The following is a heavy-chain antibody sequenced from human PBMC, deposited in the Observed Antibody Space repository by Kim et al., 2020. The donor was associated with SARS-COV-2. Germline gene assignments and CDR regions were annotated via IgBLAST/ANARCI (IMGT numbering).Heavy chain of an antibody. CDR1: GFAVRTNY. J-gene: IGHJ5*02. V-gene: IGHV3-53*01. CDR3: AREARRKLDP. Sequence: GGSLRLSCAVSGFAVRTNYMTWVRQAPGKGLEWVSLLYSGGSTYYADSVKGRFTISSDNSKNTVYLQMNSLRPEDTAVYYCAREARRKLDPWGQGTLVTVSS. CDR2: LYSGGST.